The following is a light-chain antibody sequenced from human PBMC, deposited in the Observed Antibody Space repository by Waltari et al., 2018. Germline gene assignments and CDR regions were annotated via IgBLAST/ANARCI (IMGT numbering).Light chain of an antibody. V-gene: IGKV3-20*01. CDR3: QQNGTLPAT. CDR1: GTVGSSS. Sequence: WRASGTVGSSSLAGYKKKPGQAPRRVIYRGSRRATGIPDRGSGSGSGTDFSRNISRLELEDFAVYYCQQNGTLPATFGQGTKVEIK. CDR2: RGS. J-gene: IGKJ1*01.